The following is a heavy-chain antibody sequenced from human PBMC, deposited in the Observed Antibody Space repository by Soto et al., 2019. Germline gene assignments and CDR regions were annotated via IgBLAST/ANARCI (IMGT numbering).Heavy chain of an antibody. CDR3: VRVYTVSGDY. J-gene: IGHJ4*02. CDR1: GFTFSSYW. Sequence: GGSLRLSCAASGFTFSSYWMHWVRQAPGKGLVWVSRINGDGSTTTYADSVKGRFTISRDNAKNTLYLQMNRLRAEDTAVYYCVRVYTVSGDYWGQGTLVTVSS. CDR2: INGDGSTT. D-gene: IGHD6-19*01. V-gene: IGHV3-74*01.